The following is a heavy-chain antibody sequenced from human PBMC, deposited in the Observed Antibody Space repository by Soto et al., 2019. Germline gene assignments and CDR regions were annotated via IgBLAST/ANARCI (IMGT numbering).Heavy chain of an antibody. Sequence: QVQLVESGGGVVQPGRSLRLSCAASGFTFSSYAMHWVRQAPGKGLEWVAVISYDGSNKYYADSVKGRFTISRDNSNKTLYLQMNSLRAEDTAVYYCAREGGDIVATNPIDYWGQGTLVTVSS. CDR3: AREGGDIVATNPIDY. D-gene: IGHD5-12*01. CDR1: GFTFSSYA. CDR2: ISYDGSNK. J-gene: IGHJ4*02. V-gene: IGHV3-30-3*01.